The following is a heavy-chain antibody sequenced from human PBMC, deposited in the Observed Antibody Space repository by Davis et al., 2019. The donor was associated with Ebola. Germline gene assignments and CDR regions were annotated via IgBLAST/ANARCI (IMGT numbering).Heavy chain of an antibody. CDR3: ARVSGDYIWGSYRTPFGMDV. V-gene: IGHV3-30*04. D-gene: IGHD3-16*02. CDR2: ISYDGSNK. Sequence: GGSLRLSCAASGFTFSSYAMHWVRQAPGKGLEWVAVISYDGSNKYYADSVKGRFTISRDNSKNTLYLQMNSLRAEDTAVYYCARVSGDYIWGSYRTPFGMDVWGQGTTVTVSS. J-gene: IGHJ6*02. CDR1: GFTFSSYA.